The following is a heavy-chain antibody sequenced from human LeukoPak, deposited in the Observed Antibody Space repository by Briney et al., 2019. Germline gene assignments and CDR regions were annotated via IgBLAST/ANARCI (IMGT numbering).Heavy chain of an antibody. Sequence: SETLCLTCGVSGGAIDITNSWSWVRQAPGKGLEWIGEISHDGTINYNPSLRSRVAMSLDRANNQFSLSLTSVTAADTAVYYCTRELRTFCPFAFWGQGSLVTVSS. CDR3: TRELRTFCPFAF. CDR2: ISHDGTI. CDR1: GGAIDITNS. D-gene: IGHD3-16*01. J-gene: IGHJ4*02. V-gene: IGHV4-4*02.